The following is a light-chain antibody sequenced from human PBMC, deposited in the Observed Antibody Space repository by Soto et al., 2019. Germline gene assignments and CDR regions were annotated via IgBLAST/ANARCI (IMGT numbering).Light chain of an antibody. V-gene: IGKV3-20*01. J-gene: IGKJ2*01. CDR1: QRVSANY. CDR3: QQYGSSPFT. Sequence: EIVLTQSPGTLSLSPGESATLSCRASQRVSANYLAWYQQKPGQAPRLLIYGASSRATGIPDRFSGSGSETDFTLTISRLEPEDFAVYYCQQYGSSPFTFGQGTKLEIK. CDR2: GAS.